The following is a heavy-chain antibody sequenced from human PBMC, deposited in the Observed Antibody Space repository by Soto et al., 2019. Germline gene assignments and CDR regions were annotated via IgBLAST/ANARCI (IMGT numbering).Heavy chain of an antibody. CDR1: GYTFTSYY. V-gene: IGHV1-46*03. CDR2: INPSGGST. Sequence: ASVKVSCKASGYTFTSYYMHWVRQAPGQGLEWMGIINPSGGSTSYAQKFQGRVTMTRDTSTSTVYMELSSLRSEDMAVYYCARPESAAMVPLYYYYYGMDVWGQGTTVTVSS. CDR3: ARPESAAMVPLYYYYYGMDV. J-gene: IGHJ6*02. D-gene: IGHD5-18*01.